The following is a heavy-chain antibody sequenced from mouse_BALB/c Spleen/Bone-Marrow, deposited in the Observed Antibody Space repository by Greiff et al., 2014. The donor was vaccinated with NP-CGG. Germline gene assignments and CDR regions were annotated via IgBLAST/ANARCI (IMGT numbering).Heavy chain of an antibody. CDR1: GYTFTDYA. V-gene: IGHV1S137*01. D-gene: IGHD2-14*01. J-gene: IGHJ4*01. CDR3: ARSGRYGACYAMDY. CDR2: ISTYYGDA. Sequence: QVQLQQPGAELVRPGVSVKISCKGSGYTFTDYAMHWVKQSHAKSLEWIGVISTYYGDASYNQKFKGKATMTVDKSSSTAYMELARLTSEDSAIYYCARSGRYGACYAMDYWGQGTSVTVSS.